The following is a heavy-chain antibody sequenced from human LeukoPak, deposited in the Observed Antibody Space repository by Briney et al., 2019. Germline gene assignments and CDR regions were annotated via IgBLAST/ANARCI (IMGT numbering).Heavy chain of an antibody. V-gene: IGHV3-30*18. J-gene: IGHJ4*02. CDR1: GFTFSSYG. Sequence: PGRSLRLSCAASGFTFSSYGMHWVRQAPGKGLEWVAVISYDGSNKYYADSVKGRFTISRDNSKNTLYLQMNSLRAEDTAVYYCAKVEIEMATIWGDYWGQGTLVTVSS. CDR2: ISYDGSNK. D-gene: IGHD5-24*01. CDR3: AKVEIEMATIWGDY.